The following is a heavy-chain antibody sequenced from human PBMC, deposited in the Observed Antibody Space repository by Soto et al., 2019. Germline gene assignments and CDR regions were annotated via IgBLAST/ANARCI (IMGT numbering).Heavy chain of an antibody. J-gene: IGHJ6*02. D-gene: IGHD3-22*01. CDR3: XXXVXVXXXXXXXXXXXXXXXXXQXALYYYERTTDSSGYYPRWYYYGMDV. CDR2: IYHSGST. V-gene: IGHV4-4*02. Sequence: SETLSLTCAVSGGSISSSNWWSWVRQPPGKGLEWIGEIYHSGSTNYNPSLKSRVTISVDKSKNQFSLKLSSVTAADTAVYYCXXXVXVXXXXXXXXXXXXXXXXXQXALYYYERTTDSSGYYPRWYYYGMDVWGQGTTVTVX. CDR1: GGSISSSNW.